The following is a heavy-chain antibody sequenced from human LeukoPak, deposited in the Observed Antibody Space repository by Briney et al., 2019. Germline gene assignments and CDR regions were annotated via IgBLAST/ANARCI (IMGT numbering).Heavy chain of an antibody. V-gene: IGHV3-23*01. Sequence: GGSLRLSCVGSGFPFDNYALNWVRQAPGRGLEWVSSILGGGDRTSHADSVKGRFTLSRDNSKNTLYLQMNSLRAEDTAVYYCARDFSRGYYYFDYWGQGALVTVSS. CDR1: GFPFDNYA. CDR2: ILGGGDRT. D-gene: IGHD3-3*01. CDR3: ARDFSRGYYYFDY. J-gene: IGHJ4*02.